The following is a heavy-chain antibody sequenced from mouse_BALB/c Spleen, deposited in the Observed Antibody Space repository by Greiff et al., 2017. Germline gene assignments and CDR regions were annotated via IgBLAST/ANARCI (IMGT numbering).Heavy chain of an antibody. V-gene: IGHV14-1*02. J-gene: IGHJ1*01. CDR1: GFNIKDYY. CDR3: ARYVPYYYDWYFDV. D-gene: IGHD1-1*01. CDR2: IDPENGNT. Sequence: VQLQQSGAELVRPGALVKLSCKASGFNIKDYYMHWVKQRPEQGLEWIGWIDPENGNTIYDPKFQGKASITADTSSNTAYLQLSSLTSEDTAVYYCARYVPYYYDWYFDVWGAGTTVTVSS.